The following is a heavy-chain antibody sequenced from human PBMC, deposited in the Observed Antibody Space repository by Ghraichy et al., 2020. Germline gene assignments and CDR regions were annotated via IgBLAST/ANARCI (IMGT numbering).Heavy chain of an antibody. CDR2: IIPIFGTA. CDR1: GGTFSSYA. V-gene: IGHV1-69*13. D-gene: IGHD2-15*01. J-gene: IGHJ6*02. Sequence: SVKVSCKASGGTFSSYAISWVRQAPGQGLEWMGGIIPIFGTANYAQKFQGRVTITADESTSTAYMELSSLRSEDTAVYYCARVILQDSYYYYYGMDVWGQGTTVTVSS. CDR3: ARVILQDSYYYYYGMDV.